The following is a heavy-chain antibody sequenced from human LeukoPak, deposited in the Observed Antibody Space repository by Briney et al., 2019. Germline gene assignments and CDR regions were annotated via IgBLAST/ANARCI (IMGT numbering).Heavy chain of an antibody. J-gene: IGHJ4*02. CDR3: ARAGYEWEIQFDY. CDR1: GGTFSSYA. CDR2: IIPIFGTA. V-gene: IGHV1-69*05. Sequence: SVKVSCKASGGTFSSYAISWVRQAPGQGLDWMGGIIPIFGTANYAQKFQGRVTITTDESTSTAYMELSSLRSEDTAVYYCARAGYEWEIQFDYWGQGTLVTVSS. D-gene: IGHD1-26*01.